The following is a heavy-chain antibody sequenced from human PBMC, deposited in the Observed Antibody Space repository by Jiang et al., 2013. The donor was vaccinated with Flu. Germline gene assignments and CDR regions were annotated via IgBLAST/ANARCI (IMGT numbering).Heavy chain of an antibody. CDR3: ARRFTDYYDSSGEWGGFDP. Sequence: PGLVKPSQTLSLTCTVSGGSISSGGYYWSWIRQHPGKGLEWIGYIYYSGSTYYNPSLKSLVTISVDTSKNQFSLKLSSVTAADTAVYYCARRFTDYYDSSGEWGGFDPWGQGTLVTVSS. CDR1: GGSISSGGYY. V-gene: IGHV4-31*01. CDR2: IYYSGST. D-gene: IGHD3-22*01. J-gene: IGHJ5*02.